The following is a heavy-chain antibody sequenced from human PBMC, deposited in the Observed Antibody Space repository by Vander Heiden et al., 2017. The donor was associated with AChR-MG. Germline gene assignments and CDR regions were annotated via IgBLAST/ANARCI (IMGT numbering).Heavy chain of an antibody. CDR1: GGSISSYY. CDR3: AREDIVVVPAGFDY. J-gene: IGHJ4*02. V-gene: IGHV4-4*07. D-gene: IGHD2-2*01. CDR2: IYTSGST. Sequence: QVQLQESGPGLVKPSATLSLTCTVSGGSISSYYWSWIRQPAGKGLEWIGRIYTSGSTNYNPSLKSRVTMSVDTSKNQFSLKLSSVTAADTAVYYCAREDIVVVPAGFDYWGQGTLVTVSS.